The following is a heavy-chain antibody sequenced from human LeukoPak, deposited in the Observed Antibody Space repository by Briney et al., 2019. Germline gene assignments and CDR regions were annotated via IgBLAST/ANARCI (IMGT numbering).Heavy chain of an antibody. CDR3: ARLDRGDWFDP. D-gene: IGHD3-10*01. CDR2: INPNSGGT. J-gene: IGHJ5*02. CDR1: GYTFTGYY. V-gene: IGHV1-2*02. Sequence: GASVTVSFKASGYTFTGYYMHWVRQAPGQGLEWMGWINPNSGGTNYEQKFQGRVTMTRDTSISTAYMELSRLRSDDTAVYYCARLDRGDWFDPWGQGTLVTVSS.